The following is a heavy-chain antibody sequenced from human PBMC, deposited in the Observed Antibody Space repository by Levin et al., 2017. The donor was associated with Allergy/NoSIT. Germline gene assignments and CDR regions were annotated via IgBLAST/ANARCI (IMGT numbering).Heavy chain of an antibody. V-gene: IGHV3-23*01. J-gene: IGHJ4*02. CDR2: ISGSGGST. CDR3: AKDGEVKGPQGWFDY. Sequence: PGESLKISCAASGFTFSSYAMSWVRQAPGKGLEWVSAISGSGGSTYYADSVKGRFTISRDNSKNTLYLQMNSLRAEDTAVYYCAKDGEVKGPQGWFDYWGQGTLVTVSS. D-gene: IGHD2-21*01. CDR1: GFTFSSYA.